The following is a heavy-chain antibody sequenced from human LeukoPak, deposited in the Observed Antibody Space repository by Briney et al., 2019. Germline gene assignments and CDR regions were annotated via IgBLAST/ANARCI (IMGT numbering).Heavy chain of an antibody. J-gene: IGHJ4*02. CDR2: IIPIFGTA. D-gene: IGHD3-16*02. CDR1: GGTFSSYA. Sequence: SVKVSCKASGGTFSSYAISWVRQAPGQGLEWMGGIIPIFGTANYAQKFQGRVTITTDESTSTAYMELSSLRSEDTAVYYCARGYYDYVWGSYRSYYFDYWGQGTLVTVSS. V-gene: IGHV1-69*05. CDR3: ARGYYDYVWGSYRSYYFDY.